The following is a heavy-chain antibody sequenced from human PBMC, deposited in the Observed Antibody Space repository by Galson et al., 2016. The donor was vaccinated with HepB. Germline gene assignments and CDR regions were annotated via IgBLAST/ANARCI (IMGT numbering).Heavy chain of an antibody. D-gene: IGHD6-19*01. CDR2: IDPSDSYT. Sequence: QSGAEVIKPGESLRISCMGSGSNFIPYWSSWVRHMPGKGLVWMGSIDPSDSYTNYSPSFQGHVTISTNRSISTAYLQWSSLKASDTAIYYCAIRLYSSGSFDYWGQGTLVTVSS. J-gene: IGHJ4*02. V-gene: IGHV5-10-1*01. CDR3: AIRLYSSGSFDY. CDR1: GSNFIPYW.